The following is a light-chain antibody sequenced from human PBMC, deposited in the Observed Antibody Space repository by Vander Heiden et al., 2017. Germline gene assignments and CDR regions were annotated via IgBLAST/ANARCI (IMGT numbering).Light chain of an antibody. Sequence: AIRMTQPPSSLPVSTADTATITWRASQCISSYLSWYQQEPGKAPKLLIDAESTLQGEVASTFSGSRAGTDYTLTISCMQSEDFAAYYYRQYYNYPDLTFGGGTKVEIK. CDR3: RQYYNYPDLT. CDR2: AES. CDR1: QCISSY. J-gene: IGKJ4*01. V-gene: IGKV1-8*01.